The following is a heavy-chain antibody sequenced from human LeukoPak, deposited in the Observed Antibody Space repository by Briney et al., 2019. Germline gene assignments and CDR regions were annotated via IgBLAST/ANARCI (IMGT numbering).Heavy chain of an antibody. D-gene: IGHD6-19*01. V-gene: IGHV1-69*06. CDR2: IIPIFATS. J-gene: IGHJ4*02. Sequence: GASVIVSCRASGGTFSSYAFSWVRQAPGQGLEWMGGIIPIFATSNYAHKFQGRVTITADTSTSTAYMELSSLISDDTAVYYCARGSRTGWYYFDYWGQGTLVTVSS. CDR3: ARGSRTGWYYFDY. CDR1: GGTFSSYA.